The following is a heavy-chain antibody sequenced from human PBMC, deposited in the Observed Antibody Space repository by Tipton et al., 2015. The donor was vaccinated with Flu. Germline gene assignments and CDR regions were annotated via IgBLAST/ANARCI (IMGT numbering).Heavy chain of an antibody. D-gene: IGHD3-16*01. Sequence: TLRLSCAASGLIVSNKYMSWVRQAPGKGLEWVSVIYGDGNTYYSDSVKGRFIISRDFSKNMLHLQMNSLRGEGTVMDYCARDDGGGGVWGQGITVTVSS. V-gene: IGHV3-66*01. CDR3: ARDDGGGGV. J-gene: IGHJ6*02. CDR1: GLIVSNKY. CDR2: IYGDGNT.